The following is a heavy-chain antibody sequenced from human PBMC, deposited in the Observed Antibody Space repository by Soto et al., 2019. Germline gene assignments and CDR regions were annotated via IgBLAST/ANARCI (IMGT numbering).Heavy chain of an antibody. CDR3: ARDGTYYDFWSGYSNDYYYYMDV. Sequence: SETLSLTCTVSGGSISSYYWSWIRQPPGKGLEWIGYIYYSGSTNYNPSIKSRVTISVDTSKNQFSLKLSSVTAADTAVYYCARDGTYYDFWSGYSNDYYYYMDVWGKGTTVTVSS. D-gene: IGHD3-3*01. J-gene: IGHJ6*03. CDR1: GGSISSYY. V-gene: IGHV4-59*01. CDR2: IYYSGST.